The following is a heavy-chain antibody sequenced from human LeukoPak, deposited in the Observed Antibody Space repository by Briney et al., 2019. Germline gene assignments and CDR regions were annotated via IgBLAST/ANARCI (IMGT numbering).Heavy chain of an antibody. CDR1: GGSISSYY. CDR3: ARVSYDFWSGYHTSFDP. Sequence: SETLSLTCTVSGGSISSYYWSWIRQPPGKGLEWIGYIYYSGSTNYNPSLKSRVTISVDTSKNQFSLKLSSVTAADTAVYYCARVSYDFWSGYHTSFDPWGQGTLVTVSS. V-gene: IGHV4-59*01. J-gene: IGHJ5*02. D-gene: IGHD3-3*01. CDR2: IYYSGST.